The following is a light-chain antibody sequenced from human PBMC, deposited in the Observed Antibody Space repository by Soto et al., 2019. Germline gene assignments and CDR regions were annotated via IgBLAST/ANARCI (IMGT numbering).Light chain of an antibody. J-gene: IGLJ3*02. CDR1: SSDVGGYNY. CDR2: EVS. CDR3: SSYAGSSNLV. Sequence: QSALTQPPSASGSPGQSVTISCTGTSSDVGGYNYVSWYQQHPGKAPKLMIYEVSNRPSGVPDRFSGSKSGNKASLTVSGLQAEDEADYYCSSYAGSSNLVFGGGTKLTVL. V-gene: IGLV2-8*01.